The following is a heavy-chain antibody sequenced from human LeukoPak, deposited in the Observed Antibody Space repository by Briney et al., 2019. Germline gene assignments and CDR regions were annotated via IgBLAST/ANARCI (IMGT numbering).Heavy chain of an antibody. CDR2: IHWDDDK. D-gene: IGHD1-20*01. Sequence: SGPTLVNPTQTLTLTCSFSGFSLTTRPLGVGWIRQPPGKALEWLAVIHWDDDKRYNPSLKTRLTVTTATSKNQVVLIMTNMDPVGTATYYCAHRRSGYDWNHGDFDYWGQGTLVTVSS. J-gene: IGHJ4*02. CDR1: GFSLTTRPLG. V-gene: IGHV2-5*02. CDR3: AHRRSGYDWNHGDFDY.